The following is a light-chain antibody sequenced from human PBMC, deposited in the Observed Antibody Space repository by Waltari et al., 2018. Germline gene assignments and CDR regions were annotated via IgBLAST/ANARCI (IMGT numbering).Light chain of an antibody. CDR2: WAS. V-gene: IGKV4-1*01. J-gene: IGKJ5*01. CDR1: QSVLYSSNNKNY. CDR3: QQYYTTPIT. Sequence: DIVMTQSPDSLAVSLGERATINCKSSQSVLYSSNNKNYLAWYQQKPGQPPKLLIYWASTRESGGPDRFSGSGSGTDVTLTISSLQAEDVAVYYCQQYYTTPITFGQGTRLEIK.